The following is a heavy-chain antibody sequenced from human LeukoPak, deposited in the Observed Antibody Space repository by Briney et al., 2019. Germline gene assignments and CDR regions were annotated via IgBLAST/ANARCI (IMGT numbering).Heavy chain of an antibody. D-gene: IGHD2-2*01. V-gene: IGHV1-18*01. Sequence: ASVKVSCKASGGTFSSYAISWVRQAPGQGLEWMRWISAYNGDTRYAQKLQGRVTMTTDTSTTTAYLELRGLRSDDTAVYYCARVGCSSTTCYPEKDYWGQGTLVTVSS. CDR2: ISAYNGDT. CDR3: ARVGCSSTTCYPEKDY. CDR1: GGTFSSYA. J-gene: IGHJ4*02.